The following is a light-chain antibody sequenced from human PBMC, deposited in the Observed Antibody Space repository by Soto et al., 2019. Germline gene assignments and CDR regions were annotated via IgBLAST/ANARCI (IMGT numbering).Light chain of an antibody. CDR2: GAS. V-gene: IGKV3-15*01. J-gene: IGKJ1*01. CDR3: QQYGNSPWT. Sequence: EIVMTQSPATLSVSPGEGATLSCRASQSLSSNLAWYQQKPGQAPRLLIYGASSRATGIPARFSGSGSGTDFTLTISRLEPEDFAVYYCQQYGNSPWTFGQGTKVDIK. CDR1: QSLSSN.